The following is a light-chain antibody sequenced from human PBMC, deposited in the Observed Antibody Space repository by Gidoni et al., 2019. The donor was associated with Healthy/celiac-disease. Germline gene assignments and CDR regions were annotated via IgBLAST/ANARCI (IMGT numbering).Light chain of an antibody. CDR3: MQSIQLPLT. J-gene: IGKJ1*01. CDR2: EVA. CDR1: HSLLHRDVTTY. V-gene: IGKV2D-29*01. Sequence: DIVMNQPPLSLSVTPGQPPPIPCKSSHSLLHRDVTTYLYWYLQKPGQPPQLLLYEVANRFSGVPDRFSGSGSGTDCTLKISRVEDEDVGVYYCMQSIQLPLTFGQGTKVEIK.